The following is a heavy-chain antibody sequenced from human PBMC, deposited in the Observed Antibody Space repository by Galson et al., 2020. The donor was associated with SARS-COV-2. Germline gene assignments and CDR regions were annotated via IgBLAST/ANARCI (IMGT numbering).Heavy chain of an antibody. D-gene: IGHD2-21*01. J-gene: IGHJ6*02. CDR1: GGSISSSSYY. V-gene: IGHV4-39*01. Sequence: SETLSLTCTVSGGSISSSSYYWGWIRQPPGKGLEWIGSIYYSGSTYYNPSLKSRVTISVDTSKNQFSLKRSSVTAADTAVYYGASEEVERAIGSDHYYGMDVWGQGTTVTVSS. CDR2: IYYSGST. CDR3: ASEEVERAIGSDHYYGMDV.